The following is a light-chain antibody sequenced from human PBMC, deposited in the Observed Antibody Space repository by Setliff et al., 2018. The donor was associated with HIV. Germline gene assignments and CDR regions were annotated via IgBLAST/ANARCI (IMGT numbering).Light chain of an antibody. CDR3: QVWDSSSDHYV. Sequence: SYELTQPSSVSVAPGKTASITCGGNNIGSKSVHWYQQKPGQAPVPVIYNDSDRPSGIPERLSGSNSGTTATLTISRVEAGDEADYYCQVWDSSSDHYVFGTGTKGTVL. V-gene: IGLV3-21*04. J-gene: IGLJ1*01. CDR1: NIGSKS. CDR2: NDS.